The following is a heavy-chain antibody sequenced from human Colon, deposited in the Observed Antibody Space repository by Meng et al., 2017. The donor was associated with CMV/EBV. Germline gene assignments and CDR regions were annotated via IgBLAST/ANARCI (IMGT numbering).Heavy chain of an antibody. J-gene: IGHJ4*02. CDR1: GFTFSSYA. CDR2: ISYDGSNK. CDR3: ARGVGATFSFDY. V-gene: IGHV3-30*04. D-gene: IGHD1-26*01. Sequence: GGSLRLSCAASGFTFSSYAMHWVRQAPGKGLEWVAVISYDGSNKYYADSVKGRFTISRDNSKNTLYLQMNSLRAEDTAVYYCARGVGATFSFDYWGQGTLVTVSS.